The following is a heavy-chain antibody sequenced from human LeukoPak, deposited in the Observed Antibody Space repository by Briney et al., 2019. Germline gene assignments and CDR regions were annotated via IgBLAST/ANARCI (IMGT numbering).Heavy chain of an antibody. Sequence: GGSLRLSCAASGFTFSNYAMTWVRQAPGKGLEWVSGISDSGGITYYADSVKGRFTISRDNSKNTLYLQMNSLRAEDMALYYCAEAFHRGYSYGYYDYWGQGTLVTVSS. V-gene: IGHV3-23*01. CDR3: AEAFHRGYSYGYYDY. CDR1: GFTFSNYA. J-gene: IGHJ4*02. CDR2: ISDSGGIT. D-gene: IGHD5-18*01.